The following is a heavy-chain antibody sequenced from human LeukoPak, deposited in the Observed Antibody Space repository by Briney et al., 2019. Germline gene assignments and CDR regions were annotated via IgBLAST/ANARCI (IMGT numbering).Heavy chain of an antibody. J-gene: IGHJ4*02. CDR3: AKLIAARGPGDY. V-gene: IGHV3-23*01. CDR1: GFTFSSYA. D-gene: IGHD6-6*01. Sequence: GGSLRLSCAASGFTFSSYAMSGVGQAPGKGLEWGSVISASGDSTDYADSVKGRFTISRDNSKNTLYLQMNSLRAEDTAIYYCAKLIAARGPGDYWGQGTLVTVSS. CDR2: ISASGDST.